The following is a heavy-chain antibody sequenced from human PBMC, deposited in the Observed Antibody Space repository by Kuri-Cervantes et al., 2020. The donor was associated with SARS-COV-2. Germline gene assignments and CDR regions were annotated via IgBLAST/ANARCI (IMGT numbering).Heavy chain of an antibody. V-gene: IGHV3-74*01. CDR1: GFTFSSYW. CDR2: INSDGSST. J-gene: IGHJ4*02. D-gene: IGHD2-15*01. Sequence: GESLKISCAASGFTFSSYWMHWVRQAPGKGLVWVSRINSDGSSTSYADSVKGRFTISRDNAKNSLYLQMNSLRDEDTAVYYCARDRCSGGSCYLDPFFDCWGQGTLVTVSS. CDR3: ARDRCSGGSCYLDPFFDC.